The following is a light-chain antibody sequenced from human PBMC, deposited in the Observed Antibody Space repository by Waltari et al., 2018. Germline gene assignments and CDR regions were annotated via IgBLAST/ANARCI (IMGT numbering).Light chain of an antibody. CDR1: SRDIGVYNF. V-gene: IGLV2-14*03. J-gene: IGLJ2*01. Sequence: QSALTQPASVTGSPGQSVPIPFPGTSRDIGVYNFVPWYQQHPGKAPKLMIYDVTNRPSGVSDRFSASKSSNTASLTISGLQAEDEGDYYCSSYTSSSTVVFGGGTKLTVL. CDR3: SSYTSSSTVV. CDR2: DVT.